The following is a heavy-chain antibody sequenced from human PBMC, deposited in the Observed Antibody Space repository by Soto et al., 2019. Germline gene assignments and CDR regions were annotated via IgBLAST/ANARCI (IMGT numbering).Heavy chain of an antibody. CDR3: AHTWGLPFDY. CDR2: IYWDDDK. Sequence: QITLKESGPTLVKPTQTLTLTCTYSGFSLRTTGVGVGWIRQPPGKALEWLGIIYWDDDKRYSPSLKSRLTPPRDLSKSQGVLTMAHLGPVDTATYFCAHTWGLPFDYWGPGNLVIVSS. V-gene: IGHV2-5*02. J-gene: IGHJ4*02. CDR1: GFSLRTTGVG. D-gene: IGHD3-16*01.